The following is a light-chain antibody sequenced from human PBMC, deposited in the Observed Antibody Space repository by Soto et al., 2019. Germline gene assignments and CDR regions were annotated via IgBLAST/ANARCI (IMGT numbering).Light chain of an antibody. CDR3: QQFNNYPFT. Sequence: AIQLTQSPSSLSASVGDRVTITCRASQVISSALAWYQQKPGKAPKLLIYDASSLESGVPSRFIGSGAGTDFTLTICSLQPEEFATYYCQQFNNYPFTFGPGTKVDIK. CDR2: DAS. J-gene: IGKJ3*01. V-gene: IGKV1D-13*01. CDR1: QVISSA.